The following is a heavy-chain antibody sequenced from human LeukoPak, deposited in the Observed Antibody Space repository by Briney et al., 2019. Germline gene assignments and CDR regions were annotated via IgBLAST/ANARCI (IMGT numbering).Heavy chain of an antibody. D-gene: IGHD3-22*01. Sequence: GASVKVSCKTLGYTFITSSIYWVRQAPGQRLEWMGWINAGNGNTKYSQKFQGRVTITRDTSASTAYMELSSLRSDDTAVYYCARHIYYYDSSGYYYVGAFDIWGQGTMVTVSS. CDR1: GYTFITSS. CDR3: ARHIYYYDSSGYYYVGAFDI. CDR2: INAGNGNT. J-gene: IGHJ3*02. V-gene: IGHV1-3*01.